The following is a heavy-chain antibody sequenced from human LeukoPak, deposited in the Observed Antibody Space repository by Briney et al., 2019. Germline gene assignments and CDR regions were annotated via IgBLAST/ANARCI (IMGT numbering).Heavy chain of an antibody. CDR3: ANGGLWLPTRTA. J-gene: IGHJ5*02. CDR1: GFTFSTYA. D-gene: IGHD3-22*01. CDR2: IYGSSGST. V-gene: IGHV3-23*01. Sequence: GGSLRLSCAASGFTFSTYAMSWVRQAPGKGLEWVSHIYGSSGSTYYADSVKGPFTISRDNSKNTLYLQMKSLRVEDTAVYYCANGGLWLPTRTAWGQGTLVTVSS.